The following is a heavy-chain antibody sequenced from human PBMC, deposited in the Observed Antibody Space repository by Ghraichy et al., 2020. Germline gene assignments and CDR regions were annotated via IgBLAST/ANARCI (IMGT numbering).Heavy chain of an antibody. CDR1: GDSVSSNSAA. D-gene: IGHD6-13*01. CDR2: TYYRSKWYN. J-gene: IGHJ5*02. Sequence: SQTLSLTCAISGDSVSSNSAAWNWIRQSPSRGLEWLGRTYYRSKWYNDYAVSVKSRITINPETSKNQFSLQLNSVTPEDTAVYYCAYAGSSWGFNWFDPWGQGTLVTVSS. CDR3: AYAGSSWGFNWFDP. V-gene: IGHV6-1*01.